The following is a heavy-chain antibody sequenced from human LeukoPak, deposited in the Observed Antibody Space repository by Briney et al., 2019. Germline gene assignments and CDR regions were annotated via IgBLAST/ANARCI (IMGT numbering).Heavy chain of an antibody. D-gene: IGHD6-13*01. V-gene: IGHV1-2*02. CDR2: INPGTGGT. CDR3: ARVDNRASSSWHTY. CDR1: GYIFTGYY. Sequence: ASVKVSCKASGYIFTGYYMHWVRQAPGQRLEWMGWINPGTGGTNYAQNFQGRVTMTRDTSISTAYMELNRLESDDTAVYYCARVDNRASSSWHTYWGQGTLVTVSS. J-gene: IGHJ4*01.